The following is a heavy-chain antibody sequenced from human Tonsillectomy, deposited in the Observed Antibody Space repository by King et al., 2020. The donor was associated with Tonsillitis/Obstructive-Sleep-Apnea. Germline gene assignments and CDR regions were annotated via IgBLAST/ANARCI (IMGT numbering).Heavy chain of an antibody. CDR3: AREGAVMNAFDI. V-gene: IGHV4-59*01. J-gene: IGHJ3*02. D-gene: IGHD2-8*01. Sequence: VQLQESGPGLVKPSETLSLTCTVSGGPISSYYWSWIRQPPGKGLECIGYIYYSGGTNYNPSLKSRVTISVDTSKNQFSLKLSSVTAADTAVYYCAREGAVMNAFDIWGQGTMVTVSS. CDR2: IYYSGGT. CDR1: GGPISSYY.